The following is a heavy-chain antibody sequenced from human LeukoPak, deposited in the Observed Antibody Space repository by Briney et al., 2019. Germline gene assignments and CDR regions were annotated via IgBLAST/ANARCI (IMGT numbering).Heavy chain of an antibody. V-gene: IGHV3-30*18. J-gene: IGHJ4*02. D-gene: IGHD3-9*01. CDR3: AKMHDILTGYFSFDY. Sequence: GGSLRLPCAASGFTFSSYGMHWVRQAPGKGLEWVAVISYDGSNKYYADSVKGRFTISRDNSKNTLYLQMNSLRAEDTAVYYCAKMHDILTGYFSFDYWGQGTLVTVSS. CDR1: GFTFSSYG. CDR2: ISYDGSNK.